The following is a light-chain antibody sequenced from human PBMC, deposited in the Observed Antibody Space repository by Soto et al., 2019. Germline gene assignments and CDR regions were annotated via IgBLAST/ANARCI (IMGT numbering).Light chain of an antibody. Sequence: EVVLTQSPGTLSLSPGERVTLSCRASQTVTNDYLAWYQQKDGQAPRLLIYGAASRATGIPERFSGRASGTDFTLTISRLEPEDFALYYCHQYGVSPWTFGRGTKVDIK. J-gene: IGKJ1*01. V-gene: IGKV3-20*01. CDR3: HQYGVSPWT. CDR1: QTVTNDY. CDR2: GAA.